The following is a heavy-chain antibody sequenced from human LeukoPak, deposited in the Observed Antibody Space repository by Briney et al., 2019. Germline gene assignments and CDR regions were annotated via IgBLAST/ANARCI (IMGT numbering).Heavy chain of an antibody. D-gene: IGHD6-6*01. V-gene: IGHV3-21*01. CDR1: GFTFSSYS. Sequence: GGSLRLSCAASGFTFSSYSMNWVRQAPGKGLEWVSSISSSSSYIYYADSVKGRFTISRDNAKNSLYLQMNSLRAEDTAVYYCARDGHSSSSGGDYYYYYMDVWGKGTTVTVSS. CDR3: ARDGHSSSSGGDYYYYYMDV. CDR2: ISSSSSYI. J-gene: IGHJ6*03.